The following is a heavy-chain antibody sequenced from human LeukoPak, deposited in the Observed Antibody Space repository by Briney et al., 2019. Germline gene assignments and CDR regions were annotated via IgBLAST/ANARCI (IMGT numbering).Heavy chain of an antibody. V-gene: IGHV1-69*13. CDR1: GGTFSSYA. J-gene: IGHJ4*02. CDR2: IIPIFGTA. D-gene: IGHD5-18*01. Sequence: SVKVSCKASGGTFSSYAITWVRQAPGQGLEWMGGIIPIFGTANYAQQFQGRVTITADESTSTAYMELSSLRSDDTAVYYCARGEGVEGYSYVGDWGQGTLVTVSS. CDR3: ARGEGVEGYSYVGD.